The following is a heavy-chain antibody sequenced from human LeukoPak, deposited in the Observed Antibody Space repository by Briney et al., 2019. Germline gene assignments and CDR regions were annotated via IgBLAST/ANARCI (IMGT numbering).Heavy chain of an antibody. CDR1: GGSISAYY. CDR3: ARGDYFDYNGYYYYYGMDV. CDR2: IYYTGST. J-gene: IGHJ6*02. V-gene: IGHV4-59*01. D-gene: IGHD3-16*01. Sequence: PSETLSLTCSVSGGSISAYYWSWIRQPPGKGLEWIGHIYYTGSTKYNPSLKTRVSISVDTSKDTISLKLISMTAADTAVYYCARGDYFDYNGYYYYYGMDVWGQGTTVTVSS.